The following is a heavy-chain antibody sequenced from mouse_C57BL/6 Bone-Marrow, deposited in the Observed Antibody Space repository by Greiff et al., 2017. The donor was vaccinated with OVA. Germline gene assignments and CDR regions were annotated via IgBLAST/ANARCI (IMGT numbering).Heavy chain of an antibody. V-gene: IGHV7-1*01. D-gene: IGHD2-4*01. J-gene: IGHJ1*03. CDR2: SRNKANDYTT. CDR3: AGDYDCDWYFDV. Sequence: EVQVVESGGGLVQSGRSLRLSCATSGFTFSDFYMEWVRQAPGKGLEWIAASRNKANDYTTEYSASVKGRFIVSRDTSQSNLYLQMNALRAEDTAIYDCAGDYDCDWYFDVWGTGTTVTVSS. CDR1: GFTFSDFY.